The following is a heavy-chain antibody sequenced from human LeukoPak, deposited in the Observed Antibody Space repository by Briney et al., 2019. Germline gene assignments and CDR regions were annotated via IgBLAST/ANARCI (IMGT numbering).Heavy chain of an antibody. CDR3: ARYVVASACFDS. Sequence: PAGLLRLSCAASGFTLSGYWMHWVRQAPRGELVWVSRMNSDGTVTTYADSVRGRFTISRDNARNTLYLQMGRLRAEDTAGYYCARYVVASACFDSWGQGTPVTVSS. CDR2: MNSDGTVT. CDR1: GFTLSGYW. J-gene: IGHJ4*02. V-gene: IGHV3-74*01. D-gene: IGHD2-21*01.